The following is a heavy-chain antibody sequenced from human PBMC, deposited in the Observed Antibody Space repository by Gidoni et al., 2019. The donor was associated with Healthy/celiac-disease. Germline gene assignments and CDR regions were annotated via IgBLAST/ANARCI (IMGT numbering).Heavy chain of an antibody. CDR1: GGTFSRYA. D-gene: IGHD2-2*01. CDR3: ARVGYCSSTSCPYGMDV. V-gene: IGHV1-69*01. CDR2: IIPMFGTA. Sequence: QVQLVQSGAEVKKPGSSVKVSCKASGGTFSRYAIRWVRQAPGQGLEWMGGIIPMFGTANYAQKFQGRVTITADESTSTAYMELSSLRSEDTAVYYCARVGYCSSTSCPYGMDVWGQGTTVTVSS. J-gene: IGHJ6*02.